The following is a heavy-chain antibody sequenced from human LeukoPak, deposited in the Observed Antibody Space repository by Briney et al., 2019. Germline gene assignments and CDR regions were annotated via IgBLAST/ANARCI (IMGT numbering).Heavy chain of an antibody. CDR2: IYHIGST. V-gene: IGHV4-59*08. D-gene: IGHD4-17*01. CDR3: ARVGDYGDYVNWFDP. Sequence: SETLSLTCTVSGGSISGYYWSWIRQPPGKGLEYIGYIYHIGSTYFNPSLRSRVTILIDIFRNQFSLKMSSVTAADTAIYYCARVGDYGDYVNWFDPWGPGTLVTVSS. CDR1: GGSISGYY. J-gene: IGHJ5*02.